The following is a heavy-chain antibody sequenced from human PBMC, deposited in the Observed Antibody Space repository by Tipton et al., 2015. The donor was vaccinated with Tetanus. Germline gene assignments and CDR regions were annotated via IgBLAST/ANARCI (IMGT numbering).Heavy chain of an antibody. CDR3: AREADCGGGSCFSGDFDN. V-gene: IGHV3-66*01. Sequence: SLRLSCAASGVNVNDKYMSWVRQAPGKGLEWVSVIYHSGSTYHAGSVKGRFTISRDNSKNTLYLQMISPRAGDTAVYYCAREADCGGGSCFSGDFDNWGQGTRVPVSS. J-gene: IGHJ4*02. CDR1: GVNVNDKY. CDR2: IYHSGST. D-gene: IGHD2-15*01.